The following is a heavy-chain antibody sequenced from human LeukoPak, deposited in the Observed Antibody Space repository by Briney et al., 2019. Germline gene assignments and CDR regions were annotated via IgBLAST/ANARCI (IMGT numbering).Heavy chain of an antibody. Sequence: SVKVSCKASGGTFSSYTISWVRQAPGQGLEWMGRIIPILGIANYAQKFQGRVTITADKSTSTAYMELSSLRSEDTAVYYCARDGVTMFSGMDVWVQGTTVTVSS. CDR2: IIPILGIA. D-gene: IGHD3-10*02. CDR3: ARDGVTMFSGMDV. J-gene: IGHJ6*02. V-gene: IGHV1-69*04. CDR1: GGTFSSYT.